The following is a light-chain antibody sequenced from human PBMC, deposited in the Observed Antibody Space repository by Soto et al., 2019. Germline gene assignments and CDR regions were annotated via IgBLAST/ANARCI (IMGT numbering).Light chain of an antibody. CDR1: QSVSSSY. Sequence: EIVLTQSPGTLSSSPGERATLSCRAIQSVSSSYLAWYQQKPGQAPRLLIYGASSRATGIPDRFSGSGSGTEFTLTISSLQSEDFAVYYCHQYNNWPPWTFGQGTKVDIK. CDR2: GAS. J-gene: IGKJ1*01. V-gene: IGKV3-20*01. CDR3: HQYNNWPPWT.